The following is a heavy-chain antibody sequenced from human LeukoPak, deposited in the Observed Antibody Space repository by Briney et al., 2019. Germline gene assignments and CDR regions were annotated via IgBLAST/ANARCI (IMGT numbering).Heavy chain of an antibody. J-gene: IGHJ3*01. CDR1: GFTFSSYW. CDR3: AKEAVLFDV. Sequence: GGSLRLSCVASGFTFSSYWMHWVRQAPRKGLVWVSRISGDGRNINYADSVKGRFIISRDNSKKILYLQMNSLRVEDTAMYYCAKEAVLFDVWGQGAMVIVSS. V-gene: IGHV3-74*01. CDR2: ISGDGRNI. D-gene: IGHD3-10*01.